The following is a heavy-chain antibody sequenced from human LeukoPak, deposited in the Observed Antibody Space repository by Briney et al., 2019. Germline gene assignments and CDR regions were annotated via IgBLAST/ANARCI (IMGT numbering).Heavy chain of an antibody. D-gene: IGHD2-2*01. J-gene: IGHJ4*02. CDR3: AKGTLDIVVVPAAPKVYYFDY. CDR1: GFTFSSYG. CDR2: IRDDGSNK. Sequence: GGSLRLSCAASGFTFSSYGMHWVRQAPGKGLEWVAFIRDDGSNKYYADSVKGRFTISRDNSKNTLYLQMNSLRAEDTAVYYCAKGTLDIVVVPAAPKVYYFDYWGQGTLVTVSS. V-gene: IGHV3-30*02.